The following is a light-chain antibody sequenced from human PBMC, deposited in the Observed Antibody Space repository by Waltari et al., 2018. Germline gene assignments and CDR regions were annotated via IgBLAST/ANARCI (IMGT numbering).Light chain of an antibody. Sequence: QSALTQPASVSGSPGQSITISCTGTSSDVGGYKYVSWYQQHPGKVPKLLIFDVSNRPSGVSNRFSGSKSGNTASLTISGLQAEDESDYYCCSFTSRSTWVFGGGTKLTDL. CDR3: CSFTSRSTWV. V-gene: IGLV2-14*01. CDR1: SSDVGGYKY. CDR2: DVS. J-gene: IGLJ3*02.